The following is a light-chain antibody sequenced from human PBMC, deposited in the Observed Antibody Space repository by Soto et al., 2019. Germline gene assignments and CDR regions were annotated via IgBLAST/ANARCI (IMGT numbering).Light chain of an antibody. CDR1: SSNIGSKT. J-gene: IGLJ2*01. CDR2: SNN. V-gene: IGLV1-44*01. CDR3: AAWDDSLNGVV. Sequence: QSVLTQPPSASGTPGQRVTISCSGSSSNIGSKTVNWYQQLPGTAPKLLIYSNNQRPSGVPDRFSGSKSGTSASLAIGGLQSEDGADYYCAAWDDSLNGVVFGGGTKLTVL.